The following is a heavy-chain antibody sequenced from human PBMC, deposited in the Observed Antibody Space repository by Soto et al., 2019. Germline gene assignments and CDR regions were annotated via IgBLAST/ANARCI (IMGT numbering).Heavy chain of an antibody. CDR2: ISGSGGST. V-gene: IGHV3-23*01. CDR1: GFTFSSYW. J-gene: IGHJ4*02. CDR3: AKGYSYGYLDY. Sequence: GGSLRLSCAASGFTFSSYWMHWVRQAPGKGLEWVSAISGSGGSTYYADSVKGRFTISRDNSKNTLYLQMNSLRAEDTAVYYCAKGYSYGYLDYWGQGTLVTVSS. D-gene: IGHD5-18*01.